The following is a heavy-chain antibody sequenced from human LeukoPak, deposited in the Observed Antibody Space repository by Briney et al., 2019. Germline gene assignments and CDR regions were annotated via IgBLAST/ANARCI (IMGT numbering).Heavy chain of an antibody. Sequence: GGSLRLSCAASGFTFSDYYMSWIRQAPGKGLEWVSYISSSGSTIYYADSVKGRFTISRDNSKNSLYLQTNSLRAEDTAVYYCASANPILLDYYYYYYMDVWGKGTTVTVSS. V-gene: IGHV3-11*04. CDR2: ISSSGSTI. D-gene: IGHD3-3*01. J-gene: IGHJ6*03. CDR3: ASANPILLDYYYYYYMDV. CDR1: GFTFSDYY.